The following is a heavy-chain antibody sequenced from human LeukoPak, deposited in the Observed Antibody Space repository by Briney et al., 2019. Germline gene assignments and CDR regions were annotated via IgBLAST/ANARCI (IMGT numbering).Heavy chain of an antibody. CDR3: ARDLGEWEPGFDY. CDR1: GYSISSGYY. J-gene: IGHJ4*02. D-gene: IGHD1-26*01. V-gene: IGHV4-38-2*02. CDR2: IYHSGST. Sequence: SETLSLTCTVSGYSISSGYYWGWIRQPPGKGLEWIGSIYHSGSTYYNPSLKSRVTISVDTSKNQFSLKLSSVTAADTAVYYCARDLGEWEPGFDYWGQGTLVTVSS.